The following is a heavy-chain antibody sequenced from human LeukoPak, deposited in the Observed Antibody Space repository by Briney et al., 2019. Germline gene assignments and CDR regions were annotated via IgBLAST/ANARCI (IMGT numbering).Heavy chain of an antibody. CDR3: ARDNGGNADAFDI. CDR1: GFTFSSYS. Sequence: GGSLRLSCAASGFTFSSYSMNWVRQAPGKGLEWVSSISSSSSYIYYADSVKGRFTISRDNAKNSLYLQMNSLRAEDTAVYYCARDNGGNADAFDIWGQGSMVTVSS. D-gene: IGHD4-23*01. V-gene: IGHV3-21*01. CDR2: ISSSSSYI. J-gene: IGHJ3*02.